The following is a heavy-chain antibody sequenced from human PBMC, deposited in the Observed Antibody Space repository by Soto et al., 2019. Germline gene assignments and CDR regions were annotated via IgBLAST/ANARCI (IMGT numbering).Heavy chain of an antibody. CDR2: ISSSSSYI. D-gene: IGHD2-8*01. Sequence: PGGSLRLSCAASGFTFSSYSMNWVRQAPGKGLEWVSSISSSSSYIYYADSVKGRFTISRDNAKNSLYLQMNSLRAEDTAVYYCARRYCTNGVCPFDSWGQGTLVTVSS. J-gene: IGHJ4*02. V-gene: IGHV3-21*01. CDR1: GFTFSSYS. CDR3: ARRYCTNGVCPFDS.